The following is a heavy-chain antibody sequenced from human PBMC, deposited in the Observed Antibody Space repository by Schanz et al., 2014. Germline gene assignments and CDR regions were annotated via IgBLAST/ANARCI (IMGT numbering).Heavy chain of an antibody. Sequence: QVQLVQSGAEVKKLGASVKVSCKASGYTFTDYYMHWVRQAPGQGLEWMGRINPTSGGTNYAQKFQGRVTMTRDTSISTAYMEMSRLISDDTAVYYCAREMLDIVATMDDDAFDIWGQGTMVTVSS. J-gene: IGHJ3*02. CDR1: GYTFTDYY. CDR3: AREMLDIVATMDDDAFDI. CDR2: INPTSGGT. D-gene: IGHD5-12*01. V-gene: IGHV1-2*06.